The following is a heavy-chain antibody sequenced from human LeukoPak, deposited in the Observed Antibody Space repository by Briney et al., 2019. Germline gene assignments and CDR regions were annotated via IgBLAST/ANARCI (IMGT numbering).Heavy chain of an antibody. Sequence: SQTLSLTCTVSGGSISSGDYYWSWIRQPPGKGLEWIGYIYYSGSTYYNPSLKSRVTISVDTSKNQFSLKLSSVTAADTAVYYCARDKPDYGDYSTSPAYYMDVWGKGTTVTVSS. V-gene: IGHV4-30-4*08. CDR1: GGSISSGDYY. J-gene: IGHJ6*03. D-gene: IGHD4-17*01. CDR2: IYYSGST. CDR3: ARDKPDYGDYSTSPAYYMDV.